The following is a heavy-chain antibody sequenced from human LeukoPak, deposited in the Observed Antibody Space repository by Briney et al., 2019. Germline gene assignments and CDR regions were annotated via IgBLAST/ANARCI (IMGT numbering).Heavy chain of an antibody. J-gene: IGHJ4*02. Sequence: PGGSLRLSCAASGFTFSSCGMHWVRQAPGKGLEWVAVIWNDGSYKYYADSVKGRFTISRDNSKNTLYLEMNGLRAEDTAVYYCAKPTRGSGSFLIEYWGQGTLVTVSS. CDR3: AKPTRGSGSFLIEY. CDR1: GFTFSSCG. D-gene: IGHD1-26*01. V-gene: IGHV3-33*06. CDR2: IWNDGSYK.